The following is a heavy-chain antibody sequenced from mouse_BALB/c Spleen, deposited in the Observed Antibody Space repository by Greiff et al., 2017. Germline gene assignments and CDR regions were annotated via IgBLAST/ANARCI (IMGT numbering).Heavy chain of an antibody. V-gene: IGHV5-9-3*01. CDR3: ARRYDYDGGYAMDY. D-gene: IGHD2-4*01. CDR2: ISSGGSYT. CDR1: GFTFSSYA. J-gene: IGHJ4*01. Sequence: DVHLVDSGGGLVKPGGSLKLSCAASGFTFSSYAMSWVRQTPEKRLEWVATISSGGSYTYYPDSVKGRFTISRDNAKNTLYLQMSSLRSEDTAMYYCARRYDYDGGYAMDYWGQGTSVTVSS.